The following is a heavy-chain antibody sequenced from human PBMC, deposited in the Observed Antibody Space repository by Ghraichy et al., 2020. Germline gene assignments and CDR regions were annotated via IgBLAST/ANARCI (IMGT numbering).Heavy chain of an antibody. V-gene: IGHV4-59*01. CDR3: ARGGTETTYYYYYMDV. CDR2: IYYSGST. D-gene: IGHD1-1*01. J-gene: IGHJ6*03. Sequence: SETLSLTCTVSGGSISSYYWSWIRQPPGKGLEWIGYIYYSGSTNYNPSLKSRVTISVDTSKNQFSLKLSSVTAADTAVYYCARGGTETTYYYYYMDVWGKGTTVTVSS. CDR1: GGSISSYY.